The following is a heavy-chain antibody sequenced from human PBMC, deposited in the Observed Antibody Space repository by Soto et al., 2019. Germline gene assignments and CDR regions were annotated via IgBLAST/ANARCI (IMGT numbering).Heavy chain of an antibody. V-gene: IGHV4-59*08. Sequence: SETLSLTCTVSGGSISSYYWSWIRQPPGKGLEWIGYIYYSGSTNYNPSLKSRVTISVDTSKNQFSLKLSSVTAADTAVYYCARGYYDFWSELLNWFDPWGQGTLVTVSS. CDR2: IYYSGST. J-gene: IGHJ5*02. CDR1: GGSISSYY. D-gene: IGHD3-3*01. CDR3: ARGYYDFWSELLNWFDP.